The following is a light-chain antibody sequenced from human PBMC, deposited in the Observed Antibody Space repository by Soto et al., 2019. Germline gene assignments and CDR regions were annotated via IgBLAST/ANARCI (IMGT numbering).Light chain of an antibody. J-gene: IGKJ1*01. CDR2: GAS. Sequence: EIVMTQSPATLSVSPGERATLSCRASQSVSSNLAWYQQKPGQAPRLLIDGASTRATGIPARFSGSGSGTEFTLTISSLQSEDFAVYYCQHYNNWPRTFGQGTKVDIK. CDR3: QHYNNWPRT. CDR1: QSVSSN. V-gene: IGKV3-15*01.